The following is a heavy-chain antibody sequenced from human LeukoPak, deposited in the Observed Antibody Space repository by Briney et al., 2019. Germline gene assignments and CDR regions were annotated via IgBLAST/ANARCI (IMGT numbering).Heavy chain of an antibody. J-gene: IGHJ4*02. CDR3: ARGAGSSGYFPFDY. Sequence: AAGALRLSCSASGFTFSSYGMHWVRQAPGKGLEGVAVIWYDGSNKYYAHSVKGRFTISRDNSANTLYLQMNSLMAEDTAVYYCARGAGSSGYFPFDYCGAGTLVTVSP. D-gene: IGHD3-22*01. V-gene: IGHV3-33*01. CDR2: IWYDGSNK. CDR1: GFTFSSYG.